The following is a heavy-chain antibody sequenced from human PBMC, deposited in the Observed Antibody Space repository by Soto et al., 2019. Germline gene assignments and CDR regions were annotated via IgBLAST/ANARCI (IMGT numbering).Heavy chain of an antibody. J-gene: IGHJ4*01. V-gene: IGHV4-4*02. D-gene: IGHD3-22*01. CDR3: ARELNYSASSGSALDY. CDR1: GSSISSSSL. Sequence: SETLSLTCAVSGSSISSSSLWSWVRQTAEKGLEWIGEISHSGSTNYNPSLKSRVTISVDKPKNQFSLKLSSATAADTAVYYCARELNYSASSGSALDYWGHGTLVTVPS. CDR2: ISHSGST.